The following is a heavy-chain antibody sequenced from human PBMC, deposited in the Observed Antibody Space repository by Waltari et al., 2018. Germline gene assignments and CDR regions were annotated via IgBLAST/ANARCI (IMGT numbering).Heavy chain of an antibody. V-gene: IGHV3-23*01. CDR2: SSGGGSST. Sequence: EVQVLESGGGLVRPGGSLRLSCAASGSTLSPYALSWVRQAPGKGLEWVAASSGGGSSTYYAGSVRGRFTISRDDAKNTLFLQMNSLRGEDTAVYYCTKTTTGWYGGAFDVWGLGTMVTVSS. D-gene: IGHD6-19*01. CDR3: TKTTTGWYGGAFDV. CDR1: GSTLSPYA. J-gene: IGHJ3*01.